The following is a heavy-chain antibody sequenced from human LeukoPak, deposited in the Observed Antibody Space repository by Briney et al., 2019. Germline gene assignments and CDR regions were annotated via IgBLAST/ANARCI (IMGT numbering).Heavy chain of an antibody. CDR1: GGSISSGGYY. J-gene: IGHJ4*02. Sequence: SETLSLTCTVSGGSISSGGYYWSWIRQHPGKGLEWIGYIYYSGSTYYNPSLKSRVTISVDTSKNQFSLKLSSVTAADTAVYYCARHSDCSGGGCYLYFDYWGQGTLVTVSS. D-gene: IGHD2-15*01. CDR2: IYYSGST. V-gene: IGHV4-31*03. CDR3: ARHSDCSGGGCYLYFDY.